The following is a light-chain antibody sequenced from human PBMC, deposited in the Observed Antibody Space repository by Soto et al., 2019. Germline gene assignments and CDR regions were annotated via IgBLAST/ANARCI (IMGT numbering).Light chain of an antibody. CDR3: QPHNNWPVVT. V-gene: IGKV3-15*01. CDR2: GAS. CDR1: RSITSN. J-gene: IGKJ4*01. Sequence: EMVLTQSPATLSGSAGERVTLSCRASRSITSNLAWYQQKPGQAPRLLIYGASTRATGIPDRFSGRGSGTEFTLTINGLQSEDFATDYCQPHNNWPVVTFGGGTRVEIK.